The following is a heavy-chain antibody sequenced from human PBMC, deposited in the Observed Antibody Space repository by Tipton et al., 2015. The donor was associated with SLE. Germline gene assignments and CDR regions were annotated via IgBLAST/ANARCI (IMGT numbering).Heavy chain of an antibody. CDR2: IYTRGST. CDR1: GGSFSGHY. CDR3: AKTRLAANDAFDI. Sequence: TLSLTCAVSGGSFSGHYWSWIRQPAGKGLEWIGRIYTRGSTNYNPSRKGRVTMSVDTAKNQFSLKLSSVTAADTAFYYCAKTRLAANDAFDIWGQGTMVTVSS. D-gene: IGHD1-1*01. V-gene: IGHV4-4*07. J-gene: IGHJ3*02.